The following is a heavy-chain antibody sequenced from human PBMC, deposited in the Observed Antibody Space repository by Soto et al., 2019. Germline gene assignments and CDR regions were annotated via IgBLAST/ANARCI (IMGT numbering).Heavy chain of an antibody. CDR3: ASPKIAFYNWFDP. CDR1: GYTFTGYA. D-gene: IGHD3-3*02. CDR2: INAGNGNT. Sequence: GASVKVSCKASGYTFTGYAMHWVRQAPGQRLEWMAWINAGNGNTKYSQKFQGRVTITRDTSASTAYMELSSLRSEDTAVYYCASPKIAFYNWFDPWGQGTLVTVSS. V-gene: IGHV1-3*01. J-gene: IGHJ5*02.